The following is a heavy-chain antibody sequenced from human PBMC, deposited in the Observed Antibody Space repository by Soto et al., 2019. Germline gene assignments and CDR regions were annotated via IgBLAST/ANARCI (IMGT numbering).Heavy chain of an antibody. V-gene: IGHV4-61*01. Sequence: QVQLQESGPGLVKPSETLSLTCTVSGGSVSSGSYYWSWIRQPPGKGLEWIGYIYYSGSTNYNPSLKSRVTISVDTSKNQFSLKLSSVTAADTAVYYCAIRAYSSYDYWGQGTLVTVSS. J-gene: IGHJ4*02. CDR3: AIRAYSSYDY. CDR2: IYYSGST. CDR1: GGSVSSGSYY. D-gene: IGHD6-6*01.